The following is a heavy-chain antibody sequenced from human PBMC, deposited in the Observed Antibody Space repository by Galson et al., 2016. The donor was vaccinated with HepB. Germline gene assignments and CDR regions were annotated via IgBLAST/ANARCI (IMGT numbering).Heavy chain of an antibody. CDR2: IWYDRGKE. V-gene: IGHV3-33*01. CDR3: ARGSSSRSIYYYYYYTMDV. D-gene: IGHD6-6*01. J-gene: IGHJ6*02. CDR1: GFTFSHYG. Sequence: SLRLSCAASGFTFSHYGMHWVRQAPGKGLEWVAVIWYDRGKEYYTESVMGRFTISRDNSKNPLYLEMNTLRVEDTAVYFCARGSSSRSIYYYYYYTMDVWGQGTTVTVSS.